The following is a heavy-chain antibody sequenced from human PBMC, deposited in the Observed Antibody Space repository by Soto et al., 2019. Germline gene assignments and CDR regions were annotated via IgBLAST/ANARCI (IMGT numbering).Heavy chain of an antibody. Sequence: GASVKVSCKASGGTFSSYAISWVRQAPGQGLEWMGGIIPIFGTANYAQKFQGRVTITADESTSTAYMELSSLRSEDTAVYCCARDLSATTYYDFWSGYPSYGMDVWGQGTTVTVS. V-gene: IGHV1-69*13. D-gene: IGHD3-3*01. CDR2: IIPIFGTA. CDR3: ARDLSATTYYDFWSGYPSYGMDV. J-gene: IGHJ6*02. CDR1: GGTFSSYA.